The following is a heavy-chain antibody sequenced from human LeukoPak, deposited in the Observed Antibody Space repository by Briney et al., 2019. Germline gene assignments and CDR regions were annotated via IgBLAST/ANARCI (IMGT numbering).Heavy chain of an antibody. J-gene: IGHJ5*02. Sequence: ESGPTLVKPRQTLTLTCTFSGFSLSTSGVGVSWIRQPPGKTLEWLALIYWNDVKRYSPSLKSRLTITKDTSKNKVVLTMTNMDPVDTATYYWAHRLKTRGGFDPWGEGTRVT. CDR3: AHRLKTRGGFDP. V-gene: IGHV2-5*01. CDR2: IYWNDVK. D-gene: IGHD3-10*01. CDR1: GFSLSTSGVG.